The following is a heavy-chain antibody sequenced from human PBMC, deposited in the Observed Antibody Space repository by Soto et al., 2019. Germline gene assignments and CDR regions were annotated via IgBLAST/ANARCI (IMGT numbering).Heavy chain of an antibody. D-gene: IGHD3-3*01. Sequence: PGGSLRLSCAASGFTFSNAWMSWVRQAPGKGLEWVGRIKSKTDGGTTDYAAPVKGRFTISRDDSKNTLYLQMNSLKTEDTAVYYCTGPVYYDFWSGFSGYYGMDVWGQGTTATVSS. J-gene: IGHJ6*02. V-gene: IGHV3-15*01. CDR2: IKSKTDGGTT. CDR1: GFTFSNAW. CDR3: TGPVYYDFWSGFSGYYGMDV.